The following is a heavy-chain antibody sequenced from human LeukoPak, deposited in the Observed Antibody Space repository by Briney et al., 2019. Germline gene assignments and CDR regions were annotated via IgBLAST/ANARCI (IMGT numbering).Heavy chain of an antibody. Sequence: AGGSLRLSCVASGFTFSNLAMGWVRQAPGKGLEWVSVISDSGDTTYYADSVKGRFTISRDNYRNTLYLQMNSLRVDDTAVYYCAKDARRYSGWYFFDHWGQGTLVTVSS. V-gene: IGHV3-23*01. J-gene: IGHJ4*02. CDR1: GFTFSNLA. CDR3: AKDARRYSGWYFFDH. D-gene: IGHD6-19*01. CDR2: ISDSGDTT.